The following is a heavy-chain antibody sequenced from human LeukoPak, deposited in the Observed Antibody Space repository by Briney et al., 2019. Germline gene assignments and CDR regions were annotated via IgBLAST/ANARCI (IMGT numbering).Heavy chain of an antibody. D-gene: IGHD3-22*01. CDR3: ARGEYYYDSSGPEGYYYYYGMDV. CDR2: IIPILGMA. J-gene: IGHJ6*02. V-gene: IGHV1-69*02. CDR1: GGTFSSYT. Sequence: PGASVEVSCKASGGTFSSYTISWVRQAPGQGLEWMGRIIPILGMANYAQKFQGRVTITADKSTSTAYMELSSLRSEDTAVYYCARGEYYYDSSGPEGYYYYYGMDVWGQGTTVTVSS.